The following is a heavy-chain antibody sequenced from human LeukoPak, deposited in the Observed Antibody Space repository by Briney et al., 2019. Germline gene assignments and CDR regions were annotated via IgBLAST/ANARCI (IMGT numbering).Heavy chain of an antibody. Sequence: ASVKVSCKASGGTFSSYAISWVRQAPGQGLEWIGGIIPIFGTANYAQKFQGRVTITADESTSTAYMELSSLRSEDTAVYYCARLYCSSTSCYDYWGQGTLVTVSS. V-gene: IGHV1-69*13. CDR1: GGTFSSYA. J-gene: IGHJ4*02. CDR2: IIPIFGTA. CDR3: ARLYCSSTSCYDY. D-gene: IGHD2-2*01.